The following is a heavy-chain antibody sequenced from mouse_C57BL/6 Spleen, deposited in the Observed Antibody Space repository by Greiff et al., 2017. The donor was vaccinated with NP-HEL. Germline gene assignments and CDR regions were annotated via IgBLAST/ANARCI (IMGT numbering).Heavy chain of an antibody. V-gene: IGHV1-54*01. CDR1: GYAFTNYL. CDR2: INPGSGGT. CDR3: ARGRGDYFDY. Sequence: VKLQESGAELVRPGTSVKVSCKASGYAFTNYLIEWVKQRPGQGLEWIGVINPGSGGTNYNEKFKGKATLTADKSSSTAYMQLSSLTSEDSAVYFCARGRGDYFDYWGQGTTLTVSS. J-gene: IGHJ2*01.